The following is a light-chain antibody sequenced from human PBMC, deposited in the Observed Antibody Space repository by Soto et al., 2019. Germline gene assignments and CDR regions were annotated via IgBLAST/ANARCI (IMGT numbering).Light chain of an antibody. CDR2: GAS. V-gene: IGKV3-20*01. CDR3: QQYDSSPCT. Sequence: EIVLTQSPGTLSLSPGERATLSCRASQSLSTTYLAWYQQKPGQAPRLLIYGASGRATGIPDRFSGSGSGTDFTLTISRLEPEDVAVYYCQQYDSSPCTFGQGTKLEIK. J-gene: IGKJ2*02. CDR1: QSLSTTY.